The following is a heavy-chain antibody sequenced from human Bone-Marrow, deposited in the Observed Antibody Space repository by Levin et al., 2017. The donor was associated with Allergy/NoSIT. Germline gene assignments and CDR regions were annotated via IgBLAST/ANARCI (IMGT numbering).Heavy chain of an antibody. D-gene: IGHD4-17*01. CDR1: GYTLTAYY. CDR2: INPNNGDT. CDR3: AREDYGKALVDP. V-gene: IGHV1-2*06. J-gene: IGHJ5*02. Sequence: ASVKVSCKASGYTLTAYYMHWVRQAPGQGLEWMGRINPNNGDTSYAQKFQGRVFMSRDTSISTAYMELDRLTSDDTAVYYCAREDYGKALVDPWGQGTLVTVSS.